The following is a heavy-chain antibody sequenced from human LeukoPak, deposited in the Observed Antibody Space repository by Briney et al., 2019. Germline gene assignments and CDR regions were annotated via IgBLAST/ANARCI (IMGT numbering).Heavy chain of an antibody. V-gene: IGHV4-61*02. D-gene: IGHD2-15*01. CDR1: GGSISSGIYY. CDR2: IYYSGNT. J-gene: IGHJ5*02. Sequence: SQTLSLTCTVSGGSISSGIYYWSWIRQPAGKGLEWIGRIYYSGNTNYNPSLKSRVTISVDTSKNQFSLNLNSVTATDTAVYYCARGGVERYCSGGSCYGWFDPWGQGTLVTVSS. CDR3: ARGGVERYCSGGSCYGWFDP.